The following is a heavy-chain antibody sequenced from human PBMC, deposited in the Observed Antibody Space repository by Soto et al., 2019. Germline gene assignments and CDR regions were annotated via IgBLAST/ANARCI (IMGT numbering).Heavy chain of an antibody. Sequence: QVQLQESGPGLVKPSDTLSLTCAVSGYSISSSNWWGWIRQPPGKGLEWIGYIYYSGTTYYNPSLKSRVTMSVDTSKNQSALKLTSVTAVDTAVYYCARREIQGPIDYWGQGTLVTVSS. CDR1: GYSISSSNW. CDR2: IYYSGTT. V-gene: IGHV4-28*01. CDR3: ARREIQGPIDY. J-gene: IGHJ4*02. D-gene: IGHD1-26*01.